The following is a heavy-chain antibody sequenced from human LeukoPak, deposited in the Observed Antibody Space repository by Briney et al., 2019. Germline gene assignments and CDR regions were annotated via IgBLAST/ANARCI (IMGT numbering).Heavy chain of an antibody. CDR3: AKDGPDYAVDLRD. V-gene: IGHV3-30*02. CDR2: IWYDGSNK. CDR1: GFTFSSYG. J-gene: IGHJ4*02. D-gene: IGHD4-17*01. Sequence: PGGSLRLSCAASGFTFSSYGMHWVRQAPGKGLEWVAVIWYDGSNKYYADSVKGRFTISRDNSKNTLYLQMNSLRAEDTAVYYCAKDGPDYAVDLRDWGQGTLVTVSS.